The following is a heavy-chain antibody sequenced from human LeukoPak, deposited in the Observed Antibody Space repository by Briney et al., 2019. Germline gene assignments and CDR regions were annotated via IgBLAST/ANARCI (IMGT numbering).Heavy chain of an antibody. CDR3: ARDVSLGLGENAFDI. J-gene: IGHJ3*02. D-gene: IGHD3-16*01. CDR1: GGTFSSYA. CDR2: IIPIFGTA. Sequence: SVKVSCKASGGTFSSYAISWVRQAPGQGLEWMGGIIPIFGTANYAQKFQGRVTITADESTSTAYMELSSLRSEDTAVYYCARDVSLGLGENAFDIWGQGTMVTVSS. V-gene: IGHV1-69*13.